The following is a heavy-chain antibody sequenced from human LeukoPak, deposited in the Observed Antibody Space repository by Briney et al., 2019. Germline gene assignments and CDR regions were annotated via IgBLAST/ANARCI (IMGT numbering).Heavy chain of an antibody. J-gene: IGHJ4*02. CDR3: ANTILTGAL. D-gene: IGHD2-2*02. CDR2: ISSSSSHI. Sequence: TGGSLRLSSAVSGFTLSSYSMNWVRQAPGKGLEWVSSISSSSSHIYYADSVKGRFTISRDNAKNSLYLQMNSLRAEDTAVYYCANTILTGALWGQGTLVTVSS. CDR1: GFTLSSYS. V-gene: IGHV3-21*01.